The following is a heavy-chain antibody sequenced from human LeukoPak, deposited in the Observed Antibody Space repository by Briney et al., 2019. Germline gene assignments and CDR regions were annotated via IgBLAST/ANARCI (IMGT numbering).Heavy chain of an antibody. CDR1: GFTFSSYE. Sequence: PGGSLRLSCAASGFTFSSYEMNWVRQAPGKGLEWVAYISSSGSTIYYADSVKGRFTISRDNAKNSLYLQMNSLRGEDTAVYYCARGRSGYQNYWAQGPLVSVSS. CDR2: ISSSGSTI. V-gene: IGHV3-48*03. J-gene: IGHJ4*02. CDR3: ARGRSGYQNY. D-gene: IGHD3-22*01.